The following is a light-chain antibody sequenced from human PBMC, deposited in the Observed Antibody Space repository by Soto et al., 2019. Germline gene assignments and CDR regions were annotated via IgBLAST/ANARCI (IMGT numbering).Light chain of an antibody. CDR3: QQTYSTLSST. CDR2: AAS. Sequence: DIPMTQSPSSLSASVGDRVTITCRASESIARHLNWYQQRPGKAPKPLIYAASTLQNWVPSTFRGSGSWPDFTLTISKLQPEDFATYSCQQTYSTLSSTFGQGTRPEIK. J-gene: IGKJ5*01. V-gene: IGKV1-39*01. CDR1: ESIARH.